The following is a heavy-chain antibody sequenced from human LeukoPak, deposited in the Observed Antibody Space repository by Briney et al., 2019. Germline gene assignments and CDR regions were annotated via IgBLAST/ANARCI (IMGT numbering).Heavy chain of an antibody. V-gene: IGHV1-2*02. CDR1: GYTFTGYY. CDR2: INPNSGGT. J-gene: IGHJ6*03. Sequence: ASVKVSCKASGYTFTGYYMHWVRQAPGQGLEWMGWINPNSGGTNYAQKFQGRVTMTRDTSISTAYMELSRLRSDDTAVYYCARGVDCSSTSCYPLYYYYMDVWGKGTTVTVSS. CDR3: ARGVDCSSTSCYPLYYYYMDV. D-gene: IGHD2-2*01.